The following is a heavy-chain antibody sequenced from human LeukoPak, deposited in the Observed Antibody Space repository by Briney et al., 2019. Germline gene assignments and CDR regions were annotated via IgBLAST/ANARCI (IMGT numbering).Heavy chain of an antibody. CDR2: ISAYNGNT. D-gene: IGHD1-26*01. CDR3: ATDGRSWELLPY. V-gene: IGHV1-18*01. CDR1: GYTFTSYG. Sequence: GASVKVSCKASGYTFTSYGISWVRQAPGQGLEWMGWISAYNGNTIYAQKFQGRVTMTEDTSTDTAYMELSSLRSEDTAVYYCATDGRSWELLPYWGQGTLVTVSS. J-gene: IGHJ4*02.